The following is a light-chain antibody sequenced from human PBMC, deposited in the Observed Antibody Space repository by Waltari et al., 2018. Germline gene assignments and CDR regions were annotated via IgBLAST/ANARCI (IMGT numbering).Light chain of an antibody. CDR3: QTGGHGTWV. Sequence: LVLTQSPSASASLGASVKLTCTPSSGHSSNVLPWHRMQPEKGPRYLMKVNSDGSHSKGDETPDRFSGSSSGAERYLTISNLQPEDEADYYCQTGGHGTWVFGGGTKVTVL. CDR2: VNSDGSH. V-gene: IGLV4-69*01. J-gene: IGLJ3*02. CDR1: SGHSSNV.